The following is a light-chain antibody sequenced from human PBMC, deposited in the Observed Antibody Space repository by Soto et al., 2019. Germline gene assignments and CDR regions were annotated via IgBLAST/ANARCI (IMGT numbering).Light chain of an antibody. V-gene: IGLV1-44*01. J-gene: IGLJ2*01. CDR3: AAWDDSLNGPV. CDR1: SSNIGSNT. Sequence: QSVLTQPPSTSGTPGQRVTISCSGSSSNIGSNTVNWYQQLPGTAPKLLIYSNNQRPSGVPDRFSGSKSGTSASLAISGLQSADEADYYCAAWDDSLNGPVFGGGTKVTV. CDR2: SNN.